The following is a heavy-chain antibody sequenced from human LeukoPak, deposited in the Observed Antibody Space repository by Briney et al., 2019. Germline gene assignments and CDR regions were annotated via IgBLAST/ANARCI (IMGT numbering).Heavy chain of an antibody. V-gene: IGHV4-31*03. CDR2: IYYSGST. Sequence: SETLSLTCTVSGGSISTGGYYWSWIRQHPGKGLEWIGNIYYSGSTYYSPSLKSRVTMSVDTSKNQFSLTLISVTAADTAVYFCARAAPNYYDSSGSLRNPYFDYWGQGTPVTVSS. D-gene: IGHD3-22*01. CDR3: ARAAPNYYDSSGSLRNPYFDY. CDR1: GGSISTGGYY. J-gene: IGHJ4*02.